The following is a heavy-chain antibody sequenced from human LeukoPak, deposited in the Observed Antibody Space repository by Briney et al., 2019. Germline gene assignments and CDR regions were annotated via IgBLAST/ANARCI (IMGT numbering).Heavy chain of an antibody. CDR2: IYSGGAT. Sequence: GVSLRLSCAASGFSVSANYMSWVRQAPGKGLEWVSAIYSGGATYYTDSVKGRFTMSRHTSKNTLDLQMNNLRVEDTAVYYCARWKMEGIVVDVFDIWGQGTRVSVHS. J-gene: IGHJ3*02. D-gene: IGHD3-22*01. CDR1: GFSVSANY. V-gene: IGHV3-53*04. CDR3: ARWKMEGIVVDVFDI.